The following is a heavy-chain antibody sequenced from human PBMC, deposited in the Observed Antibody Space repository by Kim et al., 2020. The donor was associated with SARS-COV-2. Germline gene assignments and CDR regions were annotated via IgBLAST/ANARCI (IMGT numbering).Heavy chain of an antibody. J-gene: IGHJ4*02. CDR2: ISPSGGTT. Sequence: GGSLRLSCAASGFTFSNSFMSWVRQAPGKGLEWVSTISPSGGTTHYPDSVRGRFTIPRDNSKDTVFLQMNSLRADDTAVYYCAIDPLGPDYWGQGSLVTVSS. V-gene: IGHV3-23*01. CDR3: AIDPLGPDY. CDR1: GFTFSNSF.